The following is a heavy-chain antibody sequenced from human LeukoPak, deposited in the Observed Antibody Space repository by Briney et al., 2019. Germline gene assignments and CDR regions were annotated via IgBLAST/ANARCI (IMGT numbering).Heavy chain of an antibody. Sequence: SETLSLTCTVSGGSISSGSYYWGWIRQPPGKGLEWIGLIYYSGSTHYNPSLKSRVTISVDTSQNQFSLKLSSVTAADTAVYYCARTYCSGGICYYFDYWGQGTLVTVSS. D-gene: IGHD2-15*01. J-gene: IGHJ4*02. CDR3: ARTYCSGGICYYFDY. V-gene: IGHV4-39*01. CDR2: IYYSGST. CDR1: GGSISSGSYY.